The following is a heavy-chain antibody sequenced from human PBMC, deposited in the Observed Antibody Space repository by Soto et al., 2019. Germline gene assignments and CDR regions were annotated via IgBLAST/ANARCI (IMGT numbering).Heavy chain of an antibody. CDR2: TYTGGTT. D-gene: IGHD4-17*01. CDR3: ARASGDYGIWYFEL. CDR1: GFSVSTNY. J-gene: IGHJ2*01. V-gene: IGHV3-53*01. Sequence: EVRLVESGGGLMQPGGSLRLSCAASGFSVSTNYMTWVRQAPEKGLEWVSVTYTGGTTYYADSVKGRFTISRDNSKNTLYLQMDSLRGEDTAVYYCARASGDYGIWYFELWGRCTLVTVSS.